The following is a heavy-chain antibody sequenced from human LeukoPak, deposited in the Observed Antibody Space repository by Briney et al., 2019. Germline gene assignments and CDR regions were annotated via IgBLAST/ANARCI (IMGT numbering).Heavy chain of an antibody. J-gene: IGHJ4*02. CDR1: GFTVSSNY. CDR3: AKGMVRGGGDYFDY. Sequence: GGSLRLSCAASGFTVSSNYMSWVRQAPGRGLEWVSAISGSGGSTYYADSVKGRFTISRDNSKNTLYLQLNSLRAEDTAVYYCAKGMVRGGGDYFDYWGQGTLVAVSS. D-gene: IGHD3-10*01. CDR2: ISGSGGST. V-gene: IGHV3-23*01.